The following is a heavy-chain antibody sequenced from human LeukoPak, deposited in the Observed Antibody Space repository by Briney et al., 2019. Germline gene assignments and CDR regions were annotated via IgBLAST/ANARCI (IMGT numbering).Heavy chain of an antibody. D-gene: IGHD3-3*01. CDR3: ARVLPLGGDYDLDV. J-gene: IGHJ6*02. V-gene: IGHV4-30-4*01. Sequence: SETLSLTCTVSGGSISSGDYYWSWIRQPPGKGLEWIGYIYYSGSTYYNPSLRSRVTISVDTSKNQFSLKLGSVTAADTAVYYCARVLPLGGDYDLDVWGQGTTVTVSS. CDR2: IYYSGST. CDR1: GGSISSGDYY.